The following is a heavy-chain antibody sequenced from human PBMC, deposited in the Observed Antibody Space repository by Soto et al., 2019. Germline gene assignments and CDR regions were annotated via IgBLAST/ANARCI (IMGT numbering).Heavy chain of an antibody. V-gene: IGHV1-2*04. CDR2: INPNSGGT. D-gene: IGHD6-19*01. J-gene: IGHJ6*02. CDR3: ERDAGVSSSCWYYYYGMDV. Sequence: QVQLVQSGAEVKKPGASVKVSCKASGYTFTGYYMHWVRQAPGQGLEWMGWINPNSGGTNYAQKFQGWDTMTRDTSMITAYMERSRLRSDDTAVYYCERDAGVSSSCWYYYYGMDVWGQGTTVTVSS. CDR1: GYTFTGYY.